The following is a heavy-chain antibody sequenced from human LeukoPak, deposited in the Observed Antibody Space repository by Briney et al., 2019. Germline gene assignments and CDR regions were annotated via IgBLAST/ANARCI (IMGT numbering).Heavy chain of an antibody. D-gene: IGHD4-17*01. CDR3: ARDRTTVFDY. J-gene: IGHJ4*02. CDR1: GFTFGSYS. Sequence: GGSLRLSCAASGFTFGSYSMNWVRRAPGKGLEWVSSISSSSSYIYYADSVKGRFTISRDNAKNSLYLQMNSLRAEDTAVYYCARDRTTVFDYWGQGTLVTVSS. CDR2: ISSSSSYI. V-gene: IGHV3-21*01.